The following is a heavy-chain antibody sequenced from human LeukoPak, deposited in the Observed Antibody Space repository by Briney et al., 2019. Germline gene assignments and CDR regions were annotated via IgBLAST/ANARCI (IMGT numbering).Heavy chain of an antibody. CDR2: VYYSGST. D-gene: IGHD6-19*01. V-gene: IGHV4-59*01. CDR1: GGPISSYY. Sequence: PSETLSLTCTVSGGPISSYYWNWIRQSPGKGLEWIGYVYYSGSTDYNPSLRSRVTISVDTSKNQFSLKPRSVTAADTAVYYCARGVTGGWYGDFQHWGQGTLVTVSS. J-gene: IGHJ1*01. CDR3: ARGVTGGWYGDFQH.